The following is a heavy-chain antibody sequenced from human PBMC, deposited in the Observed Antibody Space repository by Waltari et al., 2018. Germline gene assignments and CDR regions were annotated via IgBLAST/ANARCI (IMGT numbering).Heavy chain of an antibody. CDR2: IISSSSYI. CDR1: GFTFSSDS. V-gene: IGHV3-21*01. Sequence: EVQLVESGGGLVKPGGSLRLSCAASGFTFSSDSMNWVRQAQGKGLEWVSSIISSSSYIYYADSVKGRFTISRDNAKNSLYLQMNSLRAEDTAVYYCARDPGRYNWNGYNWFDPWGQGTLVTVSS. J-gene: IGHJ5*02. CDR3: ARDPGRYNWNGYNWFDP. D-gene: IGHD1-20*01.